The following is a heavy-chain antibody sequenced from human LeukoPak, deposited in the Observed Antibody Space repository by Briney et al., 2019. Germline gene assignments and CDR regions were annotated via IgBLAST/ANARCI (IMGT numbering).Heavy chain of an antibody. CDR1: GGXFSASY. CDR3: ATVGFSDY. D-gene: IGHD3-16*01. Sequence: SGTLSLTCAVYGGXFSASYWSWIRQPPGQGLEWIGEINHSGSTNYNPSLKSRVTISLDTSKNQFSLKLSSVTAADTAVYYCATVGFSDYWGQGTLVTVSS. J-gene: IGHJ4*02. CDR2: INHSGST. V-gene: IGHV4-34*01.